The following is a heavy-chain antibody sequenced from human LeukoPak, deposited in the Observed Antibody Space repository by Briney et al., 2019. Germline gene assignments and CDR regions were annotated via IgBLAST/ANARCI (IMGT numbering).Heavy chain of an antibody. CDR1: GFTFSNYG. D-gene: IGHD5-24*01. V-gene: IGHV3-30*03. Sequence: PGGSLRLSCAASGFTFSNYGMHWVRQAPGKGLEWVAVISYDGSNKYYADSVKGRFTISRDNSKNTLYLQMNSLRAEDTAVYYCARGGRDGYRRAFDIWGQGTMVTVSS. CDR2: ISYDGSNK. J-gene: IGHJ3*02. CDR3: ARGGRDGYRRAFDI.